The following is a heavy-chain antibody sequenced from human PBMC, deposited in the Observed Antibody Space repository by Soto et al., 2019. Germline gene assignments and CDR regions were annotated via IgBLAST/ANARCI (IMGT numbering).Heavy chain of an antibody. CDR3: AKGPVVVVNPYYFDY. CDR2: ISWNSGSI. CDR1: GFTFDDYA. D-gene: IGHD3-22*01. J-gene: IGHJ4*02. V-gene: IGHV3-9*01. Sequence: EVQLVESGGGLVQPGRSLRLSCAASGFTFDDYAMHWVRQAPGKGLEWVSGISWNSGSIGYADSVKGRFTISRDNAXXSLYLQMNSLRAEDTALYYCAKGPVVVVNPYYFDYWGQGTLVTVSS.